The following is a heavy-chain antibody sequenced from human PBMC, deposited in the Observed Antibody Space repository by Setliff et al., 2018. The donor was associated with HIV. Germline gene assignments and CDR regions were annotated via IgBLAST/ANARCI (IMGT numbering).Heavy chain of an antibody. Sequence: SETLSLTCTVSGGSISSGSYYWSWIRQPAGKGLEWIGHIYTSGSTYYNPSLKSRVTIFVDTSKSQFSLKVRSVTAADTAVYYCATRAIVVIPDYWGQGTLVTVSS. CDR2: IYTSGST. CDR1: GGSISSGSYY. V-gene: IGHV4-61*09. CDR3: ATRAIVVIPDY. D-gene: IGHD3-22*01. J-gene: IGHJ4*02.